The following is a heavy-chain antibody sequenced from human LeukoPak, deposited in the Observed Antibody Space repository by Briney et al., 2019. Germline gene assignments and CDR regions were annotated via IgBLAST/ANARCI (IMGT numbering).Heavy chain of an antibody. CDR3: ARGVIYYDILTGYYSPYYYYMDV. D-gene: IGHD3-9*01. V-gene: IGHV1-18*01. J-gene: IGHJ6*03. CDR1: GYTFTGYG. CDR2: ISAYNGNT. Sequence: ASVKVSCKASGYTFTGYGISWVRQAPGRGLEWMGWISAYNGNTNYAQKLQGRVTMTTDTSTSTAYMELRSLRSDDTAVYYCARGVIYYDILTGYYSPYYYYMDVWGKGTTVTVSS.